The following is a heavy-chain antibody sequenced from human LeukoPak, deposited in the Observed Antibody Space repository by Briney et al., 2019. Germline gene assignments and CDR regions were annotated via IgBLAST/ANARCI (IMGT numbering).Heavy chain of an antibody. CDR3: ARAWYYYYYMDV. J-gene: IGHJ6*03. V-gene: IGHV4-34*01. CDR1: GGSFSGYY. CDR2: INHSGST. Sequence: SETLSLTCAVYGGSFSGYYWSWIRQPPGKGLEWIGEINHSGSTNYNPSLKSRVTISVDTSKNQFSLKLSSVTAADTAVYYCARAWYYYYYMDVWGKGTTVTVSS.